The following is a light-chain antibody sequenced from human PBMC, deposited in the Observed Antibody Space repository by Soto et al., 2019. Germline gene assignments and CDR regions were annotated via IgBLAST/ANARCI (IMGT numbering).Light chain of an antibody. J-gene: IGKJ2*02. V-gene: IGKV3-15*01. CDR1: QNGHIN. Sequence: ETVMTQSTATLSVSAGDTATRSCRSSQNGHINLAWYQQKPGQAPTLLIYGVSARAPGVPARFSGAESGTEFTLTIRSLQSADFAGYYCQQYETWPRTFGQGTKVAIQ. CDR2: GVS. CDR3: QQYETWPRT.